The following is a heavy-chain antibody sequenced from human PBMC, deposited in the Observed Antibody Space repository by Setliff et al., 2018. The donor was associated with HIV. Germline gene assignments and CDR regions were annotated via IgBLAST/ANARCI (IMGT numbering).Heavy chain of an antibody. CDR3: AKDRRGITGTKSCAWFDP. J-gene: IGHJ5*02. CDR2: ISGSGGST. V-gene: IGHV3-23*01. CDR1: GFTFSSYA. D-gene: IGHD1-7*01. Sequence: GGSLRLSCAASGFTFSSYAMSWVRQAPGKGLEWVSTISGSGGSTYYADSVKGRFTISRDNSKNTLYLQMNSLRDEDTAVYYCAKDRRGITGTKSCAWFDPWGQGTLVTVSS.